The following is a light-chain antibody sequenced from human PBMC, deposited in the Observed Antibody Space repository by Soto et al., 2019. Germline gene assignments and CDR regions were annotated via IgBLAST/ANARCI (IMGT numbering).Light chain of an antibody. CDR1: ESINRH. J-gene: IGKJ5*01. CDR3: QQSYTALSIT. CDR2: AAS. V-gene: IGKV1-39*01. Sequence: DIQMTQSPSSLSASVGDRVTITCRASESINRHLNWYQQQPGRAPKLLIYAASSLQNGVPSRFRGGGSGTDFTLIITNLQPEDFATYYCQQSYTALSITFGQGTRLEIK.